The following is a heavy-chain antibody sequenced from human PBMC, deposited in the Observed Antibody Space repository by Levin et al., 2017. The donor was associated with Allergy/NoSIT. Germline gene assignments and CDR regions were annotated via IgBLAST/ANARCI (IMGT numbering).Heavy chain of an antibody. Sequence: SQTLSLTCAVYGGSFSGYYWSWIRQPPGKGLEWIGEINHSGSTNYNPSLKSRVTISVDTSKNQFSLKLSSVTAADTAVYYCARARRYYYGSGRYYFDYWGQGTLVTVSS. D-gene: IGHD3-10*01. CDR2: INHSGST. J-gene: IGHJ4*02. CDR3: ARARRYYYGSGRYYFDY. CDR1: GGSFSGYY. V-gene: IGHV4-34*01.